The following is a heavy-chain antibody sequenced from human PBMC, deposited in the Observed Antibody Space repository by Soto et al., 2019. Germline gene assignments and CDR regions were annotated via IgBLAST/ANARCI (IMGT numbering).Heavy chain of an antibody. CDR2: INGDGTST. J-gene: IGHJ4*02. CDR3: ARVESAQKRNALGY. D-gene: IGHD3-16*01. Sequence: EVQLVESGGGLVQPGGSLRLSCAASGFTFSSYWMHWVRQAPGKGLVWVSRINGDGTSTFYADSVKGRFTISRDNAKNTLYLQRNSLRAEDRAVYYCARVESAQKRNALGYWGQGTLMTVSS. V-gene: IGHV3-74*01. CDR1: GFTFSSYW.